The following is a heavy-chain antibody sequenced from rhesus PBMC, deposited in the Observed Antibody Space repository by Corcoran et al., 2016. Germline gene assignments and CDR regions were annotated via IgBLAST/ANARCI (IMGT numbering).Heavy chain of an antibody. D-gene: IGHD5-24*01. V-gene: IGHV3S5*01. CDR1: GFTFSSYG. CDR3: AKVPYQPLLYNGSFDY. Sequence: EVQLVETGGGLVQPGGSLKLSCAASGFTFSSYGMSLVRQAPGKGLEWVSAINSGGGSTYYADSGKGRFTISRDNSKNTLSLQMNSLRAEDTAVYYCAKVPYQPLLYNGSFDYWGQGVLVTVSS. J-gene: IGHJ4*01. CDR2: INSGGGST.